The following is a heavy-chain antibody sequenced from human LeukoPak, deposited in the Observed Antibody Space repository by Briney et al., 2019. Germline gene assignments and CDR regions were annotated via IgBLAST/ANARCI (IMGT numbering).Heavy chain of an antibody. Sequence: SETLSLTCTVSGGSISSYYWSWIRQPAGKGLGWIGRIYTSGSTNYNPSLKSRVTMSVDTSKNQFSLKLSSVTAADTAVYYCARMGGASLRYYFDYWGQGTLVTVSS. CDR3: ARMGGASLRYYFDY. J-gene: IGHJ4*02. CDR2: IYTSGST. CDR1: GGSISSYY. D-gene: IGHD1-26*01. V-gene: IGHV4-4*07.